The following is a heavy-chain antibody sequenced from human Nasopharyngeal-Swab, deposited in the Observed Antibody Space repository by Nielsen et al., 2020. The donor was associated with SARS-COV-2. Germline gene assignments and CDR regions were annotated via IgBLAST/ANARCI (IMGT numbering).Heavy chain of an antibody. V-gene: IGHV3-11*01. Sequence: GESLKISCAASGFTFTNFWMHWVRQAPGKGLEWVSYISSSGSTIYYADSVKGRFTISRDNAKNSLYLQMNSLRAEDTAVYYCARNPAEDSSGWYFGYFYYGMDVWGQGTTVTVSS. J-gene: IGHJ6*02. CDR3: ARNPAEDSSGWYFGYFYYGMDV. CDR2: ISSSGSTI. D-gene: IGHD6-19*01. CDR1: GFTFTNFW.